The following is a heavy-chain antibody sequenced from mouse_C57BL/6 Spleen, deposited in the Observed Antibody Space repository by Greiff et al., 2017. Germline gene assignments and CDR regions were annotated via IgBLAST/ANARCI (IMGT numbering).Heavy chain of an antibody. CDR2: FYPGSGSI. J-gene: IGHJ4*01. CDR3: ARHEGYFYAMDY. V-gene: IGHV1-62-2*01. Sequence: LVKPGASVKLSCKASGYTFTEYTIHWVKQRSGQGLEWIGWFYPGSGSIKYNEKFKDKATLTADKSSSTVYMELSRWTSEDSAVYFCARHEGYFYAMDYWGQGTSVTVSS. CDR1: GYTFTEYT.